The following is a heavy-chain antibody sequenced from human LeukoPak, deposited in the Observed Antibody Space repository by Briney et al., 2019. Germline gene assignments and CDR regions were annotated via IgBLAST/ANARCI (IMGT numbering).Heavy chain of an antibody. Sequence: SVNVSCKVSGYTLTELSLHWVRQAPGKGLEWMGRFDPEDGETIYARKFQGRVTMTEDTSTDTAYMELSSLRSEDTAVYFCAVSLTTGGYYGMDVWGQGTTVTVSS. V-gene: IGHV1-24*01. CDR2: FDPEDGET. CDR1: GYTLTELS. J-gene: IGHJ6*02. D-gene: IGHD1-1*01. CDR3: AVSLTTGGYYGMDV.